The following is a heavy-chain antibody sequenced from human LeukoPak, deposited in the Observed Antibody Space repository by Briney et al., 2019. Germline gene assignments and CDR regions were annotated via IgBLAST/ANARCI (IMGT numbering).Heavy chain of an antibody. D-gene: IGHD3-22*01. CDR1: GYTFTSYY. J-gene: IGHJ3*02. V-gene: IGHV1-46*01. CDR2: INPSGGST. CDR3: ARDHSHYYDSSDPGAFDI. Sequence: ASVKVSCKASGYTFTSYYMHWVRQAPGQGLEWMGIINPSGGSTSYAQKFQGRVTMTRDTSTSTVYMELSSLRSEDTAVYYCARDHSHYYDSSDPGAFDIWGQGTMVTVSP.